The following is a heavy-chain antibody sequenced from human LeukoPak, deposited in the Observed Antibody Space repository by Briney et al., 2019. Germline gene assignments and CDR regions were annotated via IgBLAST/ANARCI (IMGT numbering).Heavy chain of an antibody. CDR2: INPNSGGT. CDR1: GYTFTGYY. D-gene: IGHD4-17*01. Sequence: ASVKVSCKASGYTFTGYYMHWVRQAPGQGLEWIGWINPNSGGTNYAQKFQGRVTMTRDTSISTAYMELSSLRSEDTAVYYCARDADYGDIAYGYWGQGTLVTVSS. J-gene: IGHJ4*02. CDR3: ARDADYGDIAYGY. V-gene: IGHV1-2*02.